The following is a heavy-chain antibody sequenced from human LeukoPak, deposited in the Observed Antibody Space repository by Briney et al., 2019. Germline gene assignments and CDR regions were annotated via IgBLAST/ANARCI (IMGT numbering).Heavy chain of an antibody. CDR1: GFTFDDYG. D-gene: IGHD1-26*01. CDR3: ARDGELGSPADAFDI. J-gene: IGHJ3*02. Sequence: PGGSLRLSCAASGFTFDDYGMSWVRQAPGKGLEWVSGINWNGGSTGYADSVKGRFTISRDNAKNSLYLQMNSLRAEDTAVYYCARDGELGSPADAFDIWGQGTMVTVSS. V-gene: IGHV3-20*04. CDR2: INWNGGST.